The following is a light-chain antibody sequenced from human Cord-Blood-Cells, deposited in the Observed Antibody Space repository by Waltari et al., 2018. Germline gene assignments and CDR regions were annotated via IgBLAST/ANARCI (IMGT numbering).Light chain of an antibody. J-gene: IGKJ4*01. Sequence: DIVMTQSPDSLAVSLGERATINCKSSQSVLYSSNNKNYLAWYKQKPGQPPKLLIYWASTRESGVPDRYSGSGSGTDFTLTISSLQAEDVAVYYCQQYYSTPLTFSGGTKVEIK. CDR3: QQYYSTPLT. CDR1: QSVLYSSNNKNY. CDR2: WAS. V-gene: IGKV4-1*01.